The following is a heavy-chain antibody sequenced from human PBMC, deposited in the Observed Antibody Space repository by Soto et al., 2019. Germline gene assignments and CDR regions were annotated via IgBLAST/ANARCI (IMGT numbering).Heavy chain of an antibody. Sequence: PGGSLRLSCAASGFTFSSYSMTWVRRAPGKGLEWVSGIRSSGGTYYADSVKGRFTISRDNSKNTLYLQMNSLRAEDTAVYYCAKNRAVGATTIRYYYYGMDVWGQGTTVTVS. CDR3: AKNRAVGATTIRYYYYGMDV. CDR2: IRSSGGT. J-gene: IGHJ6*02. CDR1: GFTFSSYS. V-gene: IGHV3-23*01. D-gene: IGHD1-26*01.